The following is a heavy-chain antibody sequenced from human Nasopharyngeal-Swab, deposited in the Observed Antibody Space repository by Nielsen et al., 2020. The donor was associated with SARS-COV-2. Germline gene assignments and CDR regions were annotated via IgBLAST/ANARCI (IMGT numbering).Heavy chain of an antibody. CDR1: EFTFSSYD. D-gene: IGHD3-16*02. Sequence: GESLKISCAASEFTFSSYDMHWVRQAPGKGLEWVSAIGTAGDTYYPGSVKGRFTSSRENAKNSLYLQMNSLRAGDTAVYYCARGVRSDMITFGGVIAISPFDYWGQGTLVTVSS. V-gene: IGHV3-13*04. CDR3: ARGVRSDMITFGGVIAISPFDY. J-gene: IGHJ4*02. CDR2: IGTAGDT.